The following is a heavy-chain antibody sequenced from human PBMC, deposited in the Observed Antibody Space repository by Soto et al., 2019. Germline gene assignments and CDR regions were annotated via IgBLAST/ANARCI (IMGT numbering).Heavy chain of an antibody. V-gene: IGHV1-18*04. D-gene: IGHD2-2*02. CDR3: ARDVYCSSTSCYTEWFDP. CDR2: ISAYNGNT. CDR1: GYTFTSYG. Sequence: GASVKVSCKASGYTFTSYGISWVRQAPGQGLERMGWISAYNGNTNYAQKLQGRVTMTTDTSTSTAYMELRSLRSDDTAVYYCARDVYCSSTSCYTEWFDPWGQGTLVTVS. J-gene: IGHJ5*02.